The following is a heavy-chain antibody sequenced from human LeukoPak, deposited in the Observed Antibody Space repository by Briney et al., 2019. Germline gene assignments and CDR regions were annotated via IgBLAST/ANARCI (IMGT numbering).Heavy chain of an antibody. J-gene: IGHJ4*02. Sequence: SETLSLTCTVSGGSISSYYWSWIRQPPGKGLEWIGYIYYSGSTNYNPSLKSRVTISVDTSKNQFSLKLSSVTAADTAVYYCVALLRGIGYWGQGTLVTVSS. CDR2: IYYSGST. CDR3: VALLRGIGY. V-gene: IGHV4-59*08. CDR1: GGSISSYY. D-gene: IGHD3-10*01.